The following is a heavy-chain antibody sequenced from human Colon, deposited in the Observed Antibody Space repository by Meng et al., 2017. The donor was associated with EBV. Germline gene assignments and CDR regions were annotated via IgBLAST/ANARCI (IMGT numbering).Heavy chain of an antibody. V-gene: IGHV4-4*02. CDR1: GGSLSSRNW. D-gene: IGHD2-21*02. Sequence: HGHLQESGPGLVKPSVTLSLTCAVSGGSLSSRNWWSWVRQPPGKGLEWIGEIYHSGSTNYNPSLKSRVTISVDESKNQFSLRLSSVTAADTAVYYCARVGAYCGGDCYRPRWGQGTLVTVSS. J-gene: IGHJ4*02. CDR2: IYHSGST. CDR3: ARVGAYCGGDCYRPR.